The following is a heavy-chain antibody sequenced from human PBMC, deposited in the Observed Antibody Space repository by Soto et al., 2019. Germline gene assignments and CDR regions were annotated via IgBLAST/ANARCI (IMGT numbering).Heavy chain of an antibody. D-gene: IGHD3-3*01. CDR2: IYYSGRA. V-gene: IGHV4-59*01. CDR3: ARGGHDFVFDY. Sequence: SETLSLTCTVSGGAMYGYDWSWIRQPPGKGLEWVADIYYSGRANYNPSLKSRVTISVDTSQSQFSLNLRSVTAADTAVYYCARGGHDFVFDYWGHGGLVTVSS. J-gene: IGHJ4*01. CDR1: GGAMYGYD.